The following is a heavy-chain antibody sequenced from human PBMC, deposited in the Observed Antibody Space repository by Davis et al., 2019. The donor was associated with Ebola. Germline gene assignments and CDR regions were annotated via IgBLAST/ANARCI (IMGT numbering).Heavy chain of an antibody. CDR2: ISYDGSNK. CDR1: GFTFSSYA. D-gene: IGHD7-27*01. J-gene: IGHJ6*04. V-gene: IGHV3-30-3*01. Sequence: PGGSLRLSCAASGFTFSSYAMHWVRQAPGKGPEWVAVISYDGSNKYYANSVKGRFTISRDNSKNTLYLQMNSLRAEDTAVYYCARPSWGPYYYYGMDVWGKGTTVTVSS. CDR3: ARPSWGPYYYYGMDV.